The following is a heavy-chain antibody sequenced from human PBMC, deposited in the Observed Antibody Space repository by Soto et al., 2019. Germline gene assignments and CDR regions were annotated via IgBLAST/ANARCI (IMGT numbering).Heavy chain of an antibody. CDR1: GYTFTGYY. V-gene: IGHV1-2*02. Sequence: ASVKVSCKASGYTFTGYYRHWVRQAPGQGLEWMGWINPNSGGTNYAQKFQGRVTMTRDTSISTAYMELSRLRSDDTAVYYCARNQMKQWLSPGYWGQGTLVTVSS. J-gene: IGHJ4*02. CDR2: INPNSGGT. CDR3: ARNQMKQWLSPGY. D-gene: IGHD3-22*01.